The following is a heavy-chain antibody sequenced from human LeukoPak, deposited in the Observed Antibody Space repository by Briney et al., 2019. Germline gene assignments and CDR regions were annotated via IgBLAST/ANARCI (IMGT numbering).Heavy chain of an antibody. Sequence: PGGSPRLSCAASGFTFSDYWMHWVRQAPGKGLQWVAVISYDGTKKYYADSLKGRFTISRDNSKNTLYLRVNSLRTEDTAVYYCAIGDGLGELSSSFDHWGQGTLVTVSS. D-gene: IGHD3-16*02. CDR2: ISYDGTKK. V-gene: IGHV3-30*03. CDR3: AIGDGLGELSSSFDH. CDR1: GFTFSDYW. J-gene: IGHJ4*02.